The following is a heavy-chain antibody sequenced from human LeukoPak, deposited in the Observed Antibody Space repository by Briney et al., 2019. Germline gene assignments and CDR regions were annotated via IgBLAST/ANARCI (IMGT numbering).Heavy chain of an antibody. CDR1: GFSVSNNY. J-gene: IGHJ4*02. V-gene: IGHV3-53*01. CDR3: ARGRGLGVVSPYFDY. Sequence: GSLRLSCVVSGFSVSNNYIIWVRQAPGNGLERVSVIYGDGRTSHSASVRGRFTISRDNSKNIVSLQMNNLRAEDTAVYYCARGRGLGVVSPYFDYWGQGTLVAVSS. CDR2: IYGDGRT. D-gene: IGHD3-3*01.